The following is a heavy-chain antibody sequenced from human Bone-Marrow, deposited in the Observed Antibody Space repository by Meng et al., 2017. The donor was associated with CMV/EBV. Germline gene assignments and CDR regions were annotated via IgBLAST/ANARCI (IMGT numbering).Heavy chain of an antibody. D-gene: IGHD3-22*01. J-gene: IGHJ3*02. V-gene: IGHV3-30*02. CDR1: GFTFSSYG. CDR3: AKIPGVVVITTRAFDI. Sequence: GESLKISCAASGFTFSSYGMHWVRQAPGKGLEWVAFIRYDGSNKYYADSVKGRFTISRDNSKNTLYLQMNSLRAEETAVYYCAKIPGVVVITTRAFDIWGQGTMVTVSS. CDR2: IRYDGSNK.